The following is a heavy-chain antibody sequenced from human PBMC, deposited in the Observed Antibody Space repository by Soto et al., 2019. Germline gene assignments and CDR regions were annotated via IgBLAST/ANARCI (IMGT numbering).Heavy chain of an antibody. CDR3: ARESEDLTSNFDY. V-gene: IGHV3-21*06. Sequence: VGALRLSCAASGFTFTRYSMNWVRQAPGKGLEWVSSISSTTNYIYYGDSMKGRFTISRDNAKNSLYLEMNSLRAEDTAVYYCARESEDLTSNFDYWGQGTLVTVSS. CDR2: ISSTTNYI. J-gene: IGHJ4*02. CDR1: GFTFTRYS.